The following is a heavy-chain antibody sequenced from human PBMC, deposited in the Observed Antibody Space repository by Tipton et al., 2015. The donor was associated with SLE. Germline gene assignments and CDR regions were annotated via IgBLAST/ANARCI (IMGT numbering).Heavy chain of an antibody. D-gene: IGHD6-25*01. Sequence: LRLSCTVSGGSISSGDYYWSWIRQPPGKGLEWIGYIYNSGNTYYNPSLKSRVTISVDTSKNQFSLKLSSVTAADTAVYYCVKSGGGDWGQGTLVTVSS. J-gene: IGHJ4*02. CDR2: IYNSGNT. V-gene: IGHV4-30-4*01. CDR3: VKSGGGD. CDR1: GGSISSGDYY.